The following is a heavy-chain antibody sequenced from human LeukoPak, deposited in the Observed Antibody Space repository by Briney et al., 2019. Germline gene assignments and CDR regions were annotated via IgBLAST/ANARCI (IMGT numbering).Heavy chain of an antibody. CDR3: ARDQVPTYDSSGSYDY. V-gene: IGHV3-30*03. CDR1: EFTFSTYG. Sequence: GGSLRLSCAASEFTFSTYGMHWVRQAPGKGLEWVAVISYDGSYKFYADSVKGRFTISRDNSKNTLYLQMGSLRAEDMAVYYCARDQVPTYDSSGSYDYWGQGTLVTVSS. D-gene: IGHD3-22*01. CDR2: ISYDGSYK. J-gene: IGHJ4*02.